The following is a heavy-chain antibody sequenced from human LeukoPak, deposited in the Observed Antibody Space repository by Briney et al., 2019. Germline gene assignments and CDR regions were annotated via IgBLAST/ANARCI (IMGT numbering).Heavy chain of an antibody. V-gene: IGHV3-9*03. J-gene: IGHJ4*02. D-gene: IGHD2-8*01. CDR1: GFTFDDYA. CDR3: AASYGVSGKFDY. CDR2: ISWNSGSI. Sequence: GGSLRLSCAASGFTFDDYAMHWVRQAPGKGLEWVSGISWNSGSIAYADSVKGRFTISRDNAKNSLYLQMNSLRAEAMALYYCAASYGVSGKFDYWGQGTLVTVSS.